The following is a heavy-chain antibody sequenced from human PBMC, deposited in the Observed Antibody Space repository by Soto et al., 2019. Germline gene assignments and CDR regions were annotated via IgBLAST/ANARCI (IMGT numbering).Heavy chain of an antibody. V-gene: IGHV4-30-4*02. D-gene: IGHD4-17*01. CDR1: GVSISSGDYY. CDR2: IYYSEST. J-gene: IGHJ4*02. Sequence: PSETLSLTCTVSGVSISSGDYYWSWIRQPPGKGLEWIGYIYYSESTYYNPSLKSRVAISVDTSKNQFSLKLSSVTAADTAVYYFSSSMTPVTTFVYWGQGTLVNVSS. CDR3: SSSMTPVTTFVY.